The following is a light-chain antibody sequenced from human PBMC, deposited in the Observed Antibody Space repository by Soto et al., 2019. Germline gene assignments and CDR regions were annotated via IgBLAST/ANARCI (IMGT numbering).Light chain of an antibody. CDR1: QSFSSSD. V-gene: IGKV3-20*01. Sequence: EIVLTQSPATLSLSPGERATLSCRASQSFSSSDLAWYQQKPGQAPRLLIHGVSSRATGIPDRFSGSGSGIDFTLTISRLEPEDFAVYYCQQYGASRTFGQGTKVELK. CDR3: QQYGASRT. CDR2: GVS. J-gene: IGKJ1*01.